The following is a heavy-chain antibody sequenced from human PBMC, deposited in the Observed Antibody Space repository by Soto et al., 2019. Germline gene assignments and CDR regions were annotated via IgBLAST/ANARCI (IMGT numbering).Heavy chain of an antibody. J-gene: IGHJ6*02. CDR2: INPRGGST. D-gene: IGHD2-8*01. V-gene: IGHV1-46*01. CDR3: ARDHWDIVLMVYAPTRMDV. CDR1: GYTFGSYH. Sequence: AAVNVSCKSSGYTFGSYHFHWVLQAPGQGLDWMGIINPRGGSTSYAQKFQGRVTMTRDTSTSTVYMELSSLRSEDTAVYYCARDHWDIVLMVYAPTRMDVWGQGTTVTVSS.